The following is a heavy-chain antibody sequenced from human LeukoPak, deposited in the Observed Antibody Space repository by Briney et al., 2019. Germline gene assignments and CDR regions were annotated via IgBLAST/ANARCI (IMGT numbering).Heavy chain of an antibody. CDR3: AKASGDDDSSGYYYSLGY. D-gene: IGHD3-22*01. CDR2: IRYDGSNK. CDR1: GFTFSSYG. J-gene: IGHJ4*02. Sequence: PGGSLRLSCAASGFTFSSYGMHWVRQAPGKGLEWVAFIRYDGSNKYYADSVKGRFTISRDNSKNTLYLQMNSLRAEDTAVYYCAKASGDDDSSGYYYSLGYWGQGTLVTVSS. V-gene: IGHV3-30*02.